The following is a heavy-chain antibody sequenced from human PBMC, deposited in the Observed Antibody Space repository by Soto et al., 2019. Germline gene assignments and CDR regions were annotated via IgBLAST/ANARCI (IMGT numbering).Heavy chain of an antibody. J-gene: IGHJ3*02. CDR3: AKTILMRSTSGRGAFDI. V-gene: IGHV3-23*01. CDR2: ISGSGGST. Sequence: GGSLRLSCAASGFTFSNYAMSWVRQAPGKGLEWVSGISGSGGSTYLADSVKGRFTISRDNSKNTLYLQMNSLRAEDTAVYYRAKTILMRSTSGRGAFDIWGQGTMVTVSS. D-gene: IGHD2-2*01. CDR1: GFTFSNYA.